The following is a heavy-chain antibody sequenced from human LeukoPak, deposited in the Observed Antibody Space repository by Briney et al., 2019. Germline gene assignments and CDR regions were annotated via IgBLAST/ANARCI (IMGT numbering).Heavy chain of an antibody. CDR1: GGYITSSSYY. D-gene: IGHD3-10*01. Sequence: SEILSLTCTVSGGYITSSSYYWGWIRQPPGKGLEWIGSIYFSGSPYHNPSLKSRVTISVDTSKNQFSLKLSSVTAADTAVYYCARVYGSGSYYNGYYYYYMDVWGKGTTVTISS. CDR2: IYFSGSP. J-gene: IGHJ6*03. CDR3: ARVYGSGSYYNGYYYYYMDV. V-gene: IGHV4-39*01.